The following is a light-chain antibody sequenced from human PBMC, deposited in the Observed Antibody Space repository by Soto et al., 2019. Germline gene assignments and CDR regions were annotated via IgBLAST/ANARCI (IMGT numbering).Light chain of an antibody. CDR3: QQYRSDSWT. V-gene: IGKV1-5*03. CDR1: QSVSSW. CDR2: KAS. Sequence: DVQLTQSPSTLSASVGDRVTITCRASQSVSSWLAWYQAKPGKAPNLLIYKASTLESGVPSRFSGSGSGTEFTLTSSSLQPDDFATYYCQQYRSDSWTFGQGTKGEI. J-gene: IGKJ1*01.